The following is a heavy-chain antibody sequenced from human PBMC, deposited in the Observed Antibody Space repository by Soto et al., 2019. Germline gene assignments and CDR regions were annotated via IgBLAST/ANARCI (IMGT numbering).Heavy chain of an antibody. V-gene: IGHV4-38-2*02. Sequence: SETLSLTCTVSGHPISSGLYYLGWIRQPPGKGLEWTASIYHSGSTSYKPSLKSPVTMQVEPYKNKLSLKLSSVTAPDTAVYYCARYAYSYPARFFDYRGQGNPVT. CDR3: ARYAYSYPARFFDY. J-gene: IGHJ4*02. D-gene: IGHD3-16*01. CDR2: IYHSGST. CDR1: GHPISSGLYY.